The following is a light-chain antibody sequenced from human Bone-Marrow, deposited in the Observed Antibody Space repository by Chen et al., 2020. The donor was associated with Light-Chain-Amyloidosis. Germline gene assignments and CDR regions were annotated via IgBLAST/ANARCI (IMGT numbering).Light chain of an antibody. CDR1: QSIQYNSDNKNY. J-gene: IGKJ1*01. Sequence: DIVMTQSPDSLAVSLGERANINCKSSQSIQYNSDNKNYLAWYQQKPGQPPKLLIYWASTRESGVPDRFRGSGSETDFTLTSSSLQAEDVAVYYCQKYISTPLTFGQGTMVEIK. V-gene: IGKV4-1*01. CDR2: WAS. CDR3: QKYISTPLT.